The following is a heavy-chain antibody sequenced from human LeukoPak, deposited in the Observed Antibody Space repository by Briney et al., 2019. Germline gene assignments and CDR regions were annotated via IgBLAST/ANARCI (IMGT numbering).Heavy chain of an antibody. J-gene: IGHJ4*02. CDR1: GFTVSSNY. CDR3: AKDGKERKFDY. Sequence: PGGSLRLSCAASGFTVSSNYMSWVRQAPGKGLEWVSAISGSGGSTYYADSVKGRFTISRDNSKNTLYLQMNSLRAEDTAVYYCAKDGKERKFDYWGQGTLVTVSS. CDR2: ISGSGGST. V-gene: IGHV3-23*01.